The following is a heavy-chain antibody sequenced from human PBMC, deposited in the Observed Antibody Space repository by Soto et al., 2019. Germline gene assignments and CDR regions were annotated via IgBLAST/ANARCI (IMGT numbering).Heavy chain of an antibody. CDR1: GFSFSDHG. CDR2: ISHDGRNK. D-gene: IGHD6-19*01. Sequence: QVQLVESGGGVVQPGRSLRLSCAGSGFSFSDHGMHWVRQAPGKGLEWVAVISHDGRNKRYGDTVRGRITISRDNPKNTVYLEINSLTVADTGIYYCARDHWKQWLGYLDYWGQGALVTVSS. CDR3: ARDHWKQWLGYLDY. J-gene: IGHJ4*02. V-gene: IGHV3-30*03.